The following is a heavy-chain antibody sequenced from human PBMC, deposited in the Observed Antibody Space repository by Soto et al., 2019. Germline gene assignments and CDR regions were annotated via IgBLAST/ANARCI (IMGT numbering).Heavy chain of an antibody. D-gene: IGHD4-17*01. V-gene: IGHV1-69*13. J-gene: IGHJ6*02. CDR2: IIPIYGTA. CDR3: ARDASDVYGESLSGMNV. CDR1: GGTFSSYA. Sequence: ASVKVSCKASGGTFSSYAISWVRQAPGQGLEWMGGIIPIYGTANYAQKFQGRVTFTADESTSTAYMELSSLRSDDTAVYYCARDASDVYGESLSGMNVWGRGTRVPVS.